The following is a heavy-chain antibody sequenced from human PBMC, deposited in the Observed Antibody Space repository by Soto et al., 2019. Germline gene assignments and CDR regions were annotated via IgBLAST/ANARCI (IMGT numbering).Heavy chain of an antibody. J-gene: IGHJ4*01. CDR1: GFTFSNAW. CDR3: VADLPNDIYPFAY. Sequence: GGSLRLSCAASGFTFSNAWMSWVRQAPGKGLEWVGRIKSKTDGGTTDYAAPVKGRFTISRDDSQSTLSLQMNSLKVEDTAVYYCVADLPNDIYPFAYWGHGTLVTVSS. D-gene: IGHD3-9*01. CDR2: IKSKTDGGTT. V-gene: IGHV3-15*01.